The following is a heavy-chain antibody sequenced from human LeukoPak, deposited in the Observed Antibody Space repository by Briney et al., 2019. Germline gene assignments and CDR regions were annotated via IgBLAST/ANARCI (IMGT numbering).Heavy chain of an antibody. D-gene: IGHD4-23*01. CDR2: ISWNSGSI. V-gene: IGHV3-9*01. CDR1: GFTFSSYA. Sequence: GGSLRPSCAASGFTFSSYAMRWVRQAPGKGLEWVSGISWNSGSIGYADSVKGRFTISRDNAKNSLYLQMNSLRAEDTALYYCAKGATVVTEYYFDYWGQGTLVTVSS. J-gene: IGHJ4*02. CDR3: AKGATVVTEYYFDY.